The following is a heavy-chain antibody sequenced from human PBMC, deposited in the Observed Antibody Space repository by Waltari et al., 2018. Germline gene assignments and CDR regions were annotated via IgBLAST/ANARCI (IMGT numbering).Heavy chain of an antibody. Sequence: QLQMQESGPGLVRPSETLSLTCPVSGGSITTITYFWGWIRQPPGKGLEWIASFSYNGNTYYNPSLKSRVTISGDTSKNQFSLLLSSVTAADTAVYYCARGLGAIYWGHGTLVTVSS. V-gene: IGHV4-39*07. D-gene: IGHD2-21*01. CDR2: FSYNGNT. J-gene: IGHJ4*01. CDR3: ARGLGAIY. CDR1: GGSITTITYF.